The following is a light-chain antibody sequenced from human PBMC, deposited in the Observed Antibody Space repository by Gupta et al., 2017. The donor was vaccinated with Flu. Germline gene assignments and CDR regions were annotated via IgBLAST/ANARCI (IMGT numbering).Light chain of an antibody. V-gene: IGLV2-11*01. CDR3: SSYAGRVTWV. Sequence: QSAPTQPRSVSGSPGQSVTISCTGSINDVGGSNRVSWYQQRPGKAPKLLLYDVTERPSGVPDRFSGSKSGNTASLTISGLQADEEADYYCSSYAGRVTWVFGTGTTVTVL. J-gene: IGLJ1*01. CDR1: INDVGGSNR. CDR2: DVT.